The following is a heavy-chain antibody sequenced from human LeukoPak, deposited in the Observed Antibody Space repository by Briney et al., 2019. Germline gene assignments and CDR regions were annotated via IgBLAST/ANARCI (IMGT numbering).Heavy chain of an antibody. Sequence: ASVKVSCKASGGTFSSYAISWVRQARGQGLEWMGRIIPIFGIANYAQKFQGRVTITADKSTSTAYMELSSLRSEDTAVYYCARSPSPLGDYVPDAFDIWGQGTMVTVSS. CDR2: IIPIFGIA. V-gene: IGHV1-69*04. CDR3: ARSPSPLGDYVPDAFDI. D-gene: IGHD4-17*01. CDR1: GGTFSSYA. J-gene: IGHJ3*02.